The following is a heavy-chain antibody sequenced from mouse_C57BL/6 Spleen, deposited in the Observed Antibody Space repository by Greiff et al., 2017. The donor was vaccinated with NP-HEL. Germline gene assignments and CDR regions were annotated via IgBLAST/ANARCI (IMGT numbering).Heavy chain of an antibody. CDR1: GFTFSSYA. CDR3: ARDEGLRRRDWYFDV. Sequence: EVQLKESGGGLVKPGGSLKLSCAASGFTFSSYAMSWVRQTPEKRLEWVATISDGGSYTYYPDNVKGRFTISRDNAKNNLYLQMSHLKSEDTAMYYCARDEGLRRRDWYFDVWGTGTTVTVSS. J-gene: IGHJ1*03. D-gene: IGHD2-4*01. CDR2: ISDGGSYT. V-gene: IGHV5-4*01.